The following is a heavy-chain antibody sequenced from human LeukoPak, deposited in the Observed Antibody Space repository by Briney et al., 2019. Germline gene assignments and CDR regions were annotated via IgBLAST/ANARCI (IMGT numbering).Heavy chain of an antibody. CDR2: IIPIFGTA. J-gene: IGHJ6*03. CDR3: ARAILWFGELFYYMDV. CDR1: GGTFSSYA. V-gene: IGHV1-69*06. D-gene: IGHD3-10*01. Sequence: ASVKVSCKASGGTFSSYAISWVRQAPGQGLEWMGGIIPIFGTANYAQKFQGRVTITADKSTSTAYMELSSLRSEDTAVYYCARAILWFGELFYYMDVGGKGTTVTVSS.